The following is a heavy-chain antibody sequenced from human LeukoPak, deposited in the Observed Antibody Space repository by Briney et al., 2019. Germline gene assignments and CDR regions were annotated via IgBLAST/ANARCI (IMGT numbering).Heavy chain of an antibody. CDR3: ASGSYYLGLNS. Sequence: SQTLSLTCAISGDSVSNNSAAWNWLRQSPSRGLEWLGSTYYRSKWYNDYAVSVKSRITINPDTSKNQFSLHLNSVTPEDTAVYYCASGSYYLGLNSWGQGTLVTVSS. CDR2: TYYRSKWYN. V-gene: IGHV6-1*01. CDR1: GDSVSNNSAA. D-gene: IGHD3-22*01. J-gene: IGHJ4*02.